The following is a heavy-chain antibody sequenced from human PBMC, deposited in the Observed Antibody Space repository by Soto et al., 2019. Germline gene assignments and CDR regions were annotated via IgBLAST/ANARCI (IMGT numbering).Heavy chain of an antibody. V-gene: IGHV3-30-3*01. CDR2: ISYDGSNK. Sequence: GGSLRLSCAASGFTFSSYAMHWVRQAPGKGLEWVAVISYDGSNKSYADSVKGRFTISRDNSKNTLYLQMNSLRAEDTAVYYCARDPLWGTAMVLWYFDLWGRGTLVTVSS. D-gene: IGHD5-18*01. J-gene: IGHJ2*01. CDR3: ARDPLWGTAMVLWYFDL. CDR1: GFTFSSYA.